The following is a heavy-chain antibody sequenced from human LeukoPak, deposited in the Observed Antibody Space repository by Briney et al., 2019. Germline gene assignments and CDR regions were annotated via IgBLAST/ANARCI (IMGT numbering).Heavy chain of an antibody. V-gene: IGHV1-8*01. Sequence: ASVKVSCKASGSTFTSYDINWVRQATGQGLEWMGWMNPNSGNTGYAQKFQGRVTMTRNTSISTAYMELSSLRSEDTAVYYCARVSCSGGSCYFDYWGQGTLVTVSS. J-gene: IGHJ4*02. CDR2: MNPNSGNT. CDR1: GSTFTSYD. CDR3: ARVSCSGGSCYFDY. D-gene: IGHD2-15*01.